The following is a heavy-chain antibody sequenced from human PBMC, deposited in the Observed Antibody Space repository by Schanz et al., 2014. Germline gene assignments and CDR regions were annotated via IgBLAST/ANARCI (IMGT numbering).Heavy chain of an antibody. CDR3: ARDLTVDTGYVLHYYYDGMDV. D-gene: IGHD5-12*01. CDR2: IVPIAGIT. Sequence: QVQLVQSGAEVKKPGASVGVSCKASGYTFTNYGVTWVRQAPGQGLEWIGRIVPIAGITNYAQGSQGRVTITADKSSDTAYRELSRLRSEDTAVYVCARDLTVDTGYVLHYYYDGMDVWGQGTTVTVSS. V-gene: IGHV1-18*01. J-gene: IGHJ6*02. CDR1: GYTFTNYG.